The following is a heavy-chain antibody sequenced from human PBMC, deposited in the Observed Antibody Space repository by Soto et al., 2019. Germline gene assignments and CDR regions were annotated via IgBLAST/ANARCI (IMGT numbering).Heavy chain of an antibody. J-gene: IGHJ6*02. CDR1: GGTFSSYA. CDR2: IIPIFGTA. D-gene: IGHD3-22*01. V-gene: IGHV1-69*01. CDR3: ARDQDVSNYHGMDV. Sequence: SVKVACKASGGTFSSYAISWVRQAPGQGLEWMGGIIPIFGTANYAQKFQGRVTITADESTSTAYMELSSLRSEDTAVYYCARDQDVSNYHGMDVWGQGTTVTVSS.